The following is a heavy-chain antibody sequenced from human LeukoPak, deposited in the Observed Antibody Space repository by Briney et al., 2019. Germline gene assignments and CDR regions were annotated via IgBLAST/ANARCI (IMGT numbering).Heavy chain of an antibody. CDR2: INPSGGSA. CDR3: ARFNCGADCYTDY. D-gene: IGHD2-21*02. CDR1: GYTFTNYY. V-gene: IGHV1-46*01. Sequence: ASVKVSCKASGYTFTNYYMHWVRQAPGQGLEWMGIINPSGGSATYAQKFQGRVTVTRDTSTGTVYMELSSLRSEDTAVYYCARFNCGADCYTDYWGQGTPVTVSS. J-gene: IGHJ4*02.